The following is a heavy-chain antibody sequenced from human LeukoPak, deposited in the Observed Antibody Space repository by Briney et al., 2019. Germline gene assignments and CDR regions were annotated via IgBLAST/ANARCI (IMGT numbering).Heavy chain of an antibody. CDR3: ASKVMVRGVIINPQVDY. CDR1: GGSFSGYY. V-gene: IGHV4-34*01. CDR2: INHSGST. D-gene: IGHD3-10*01. J-gene: IGHJ4*02. Sequence: PSETLSLTCAVYGGSFSGYYLSWIRQPPGKGQEWMGEINHSGSTNYNPSLKSRVTISVDTSKNQFSLKLSSVTAADTAVYYCASKVMVRGVIINPQVDYWGQGTLVTVSS.